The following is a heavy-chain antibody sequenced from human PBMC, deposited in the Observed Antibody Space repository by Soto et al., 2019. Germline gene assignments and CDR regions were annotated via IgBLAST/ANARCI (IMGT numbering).Heavy chain of an antibody. CDR3: ARAGTYYDFWSGGTDNYYYMDV. CDR1: GFTVSSNY. CDR2: IYSGGST. Sequence: GGSLRLSCAASGFTVSSNYMSWVRQAPGKGLEWVSVIYSGGSTYYADSVKGRFTISRDNSKNTLYLQMNSLRAEDTAVYYCARAGTYYDFWSGGTDNYYYMDVWGKGTTVTVS. V-gene: IGHV3-66*01. J-gene: IGHJ6*03. D-gene: IGHD3-3*01.